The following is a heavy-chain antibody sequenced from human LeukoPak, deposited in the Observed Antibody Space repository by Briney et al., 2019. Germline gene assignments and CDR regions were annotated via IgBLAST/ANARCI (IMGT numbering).Heavy chain of an antibody. Sequence: EGSLRLSCAASGFTFSSYSMNWVRQAPGKGLEWVSSISSSSSYIYYADSVKGRFTISRDNAKDSLYLQMNSLRAEDTAVYYCATLGGNDYWGQGTLVTVSS. V-gene: IGHV3-21*01. D-gene: IGHD3-16*01. J-gene: IGHJ4*02. CDR2: ISSSSSYI. CDR1: GFTFSSYS. CDR3: ATLGGNDY.